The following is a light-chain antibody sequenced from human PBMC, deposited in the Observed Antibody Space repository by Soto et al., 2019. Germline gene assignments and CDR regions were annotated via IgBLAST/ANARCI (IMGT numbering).Light chain of an antibody. Sequence: IVMTQTPLSLSVTPGQPASISCKSSQSLLQSYGNTHSYLYLQKPGQTHQRLIYAVSNRFYGVPARFSGSGSGTDFTLKISRVEAEDVVVYYCMQSIQLPRTFGQGTKVEIK. CDR1: QSLLQSYGNTH. V-gene: IGKV2D-29*01. CDR3: MQSIQLPRT. J-gene: IGKJ1*01. CDR2: AVS.